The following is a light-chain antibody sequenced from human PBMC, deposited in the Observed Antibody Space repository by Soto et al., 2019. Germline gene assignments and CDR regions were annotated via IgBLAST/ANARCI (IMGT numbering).Light chain of an antibody. CDR2: DVS. V-gene: IGLV2-11*01. Sequence: QSALTQPRSVSGSPGQSVTISCTGSSSDIGDFDYVSWYQQHPGEAPELIISDVSKRPSGVPARFSGSKSGNTASLTISGLQAEDEADYYCCSYAGGNTLYVFGAGTKVTVL. CDR1: SSDIGDFDY. CDR3: CSYAGGNTLYV. J-gene: IGLJ1*01.